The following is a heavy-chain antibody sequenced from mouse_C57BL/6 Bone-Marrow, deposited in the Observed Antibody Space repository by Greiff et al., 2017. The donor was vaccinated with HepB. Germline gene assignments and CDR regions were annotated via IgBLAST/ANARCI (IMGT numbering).Heavy chain of an antibody. CDR2: ISYDGSN. Sequence: EVKLLESGPGLVKPSQSLSLTCSVTGYSITSGYYWNWIRQFPGNKLEWMGYISYDGSNNYNPSLKNRISITRDTSKNQFFLKLNSVTTEDTATYYCARSYDYDLPGFFHWGQGTLVTVSA. CDR1: GYSITSGYY. D-gene: IGHD2-4*01. J-gene: IGHJ3*01. V-gene: IGHV3-6*01. CDR3: ARSYDYDLPGFFH.